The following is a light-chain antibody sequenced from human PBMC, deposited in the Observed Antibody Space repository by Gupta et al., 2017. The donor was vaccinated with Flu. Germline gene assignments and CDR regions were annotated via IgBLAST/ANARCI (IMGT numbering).Light chain of an antibody. CDR2: EVS. CDR3: MLGTHPWT. CDR1: QSLVYKNGITS. V-gene: IGKV2-30*01. J-gene: IGKJ2*02. Sequence: DVVLRQSPLSLSVTLGQAASISCRSSQSLVYKNGITSLTWFQQRPGQSPRRLIYEVSNRDSGVPDRFSGSGSVTDFTLKISRVEAEDVGVYYCMLGTHPWTFGQGTRLEI.